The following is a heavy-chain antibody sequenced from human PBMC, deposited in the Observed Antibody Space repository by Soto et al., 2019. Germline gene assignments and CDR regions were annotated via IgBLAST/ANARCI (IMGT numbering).Heavy chain of an antibody. CDR1: GDSMNNDY. V-gene: IGHV4-59*08. D-gene: IGHD6-19*01. Sequence: QVQLQESGPGLVKPSETLSLTCTVSGDSMNNDYWSWIRQPPGKGLEWIGFMYDSGRTNYNPSLKTRVTISTDTSKNQFSLKLSSVTAADTAMYYCVRLQYSSGRDSWGQGILVTVSS. J-gene: IGHJ4*02. CDR2: MYDSGRT. CDR3: VRLQYSSGRDS.